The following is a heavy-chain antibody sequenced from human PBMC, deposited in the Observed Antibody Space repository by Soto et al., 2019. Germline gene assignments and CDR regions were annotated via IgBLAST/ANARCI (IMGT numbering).Heavy chain of an antibody. D-gene: IGHD2-21*02. CDR2: IFWNGDK. CDR3: ARRIIGTATSAVDY. Sequence: QITLKESGPTLVKPTQTLTLTCTFSGFSLTASGEGVAWIRQPPGKALEWLALIFWNGDKFYSSSLRSRLTITNDTSKNQVVLTMTNMDPADAATYYCARRIIGTATSAVDYWGQGTLVTVSS. J-gene: IGHJ4*02. CDR1: GFSLTASGEG. V-gene: IGHV2-5*01.